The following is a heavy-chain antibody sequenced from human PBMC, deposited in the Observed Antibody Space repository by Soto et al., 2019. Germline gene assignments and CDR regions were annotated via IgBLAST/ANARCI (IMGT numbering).Heavy chain of an antibody. CDR3: ARDSHDNSNYLSNWFDP. CDR2: IYYSGST. D-gene: IGHD4-4*01. V-gene: IGHV4-30-4*01. CDR1: GGSISSGDYY. Sequence: QVQLQESGPGLVKPSQTLSLTCTVSGGSISSGDYYWSWIRQPPGKGLEWIGYIYYSGSTYYNPSPKRRVTILVDTSKNQFSLKLSSVTAADTAVYYCARDSHDNSNYLSNWFDPWGQGTLVTVSS. J-gene: IGHJ5*02.